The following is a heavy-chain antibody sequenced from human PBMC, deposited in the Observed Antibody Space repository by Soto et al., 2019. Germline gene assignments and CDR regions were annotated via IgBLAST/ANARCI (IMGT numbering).Heavy chain of an antibody. J-gene: IGHJ6*02. V-gene: IGHV1-69*06. CDR3: ARGDDFDYYYGVDV. CDR2: IIPMFGTA. Sequence: QVQLVQSGAEVKKPGSSVKVSCKASGGTFSSYAISWVRQAPGQGLEWMGGIIPMFGTANYAQRFQGRVTTTADKYPNTAYMELTSLTSEDTAVYYCARGDDFDYYYGVDVWGQGTTVTVSS. D-gene: IGHD3-16*01. CDR1: GGTFSSYA.